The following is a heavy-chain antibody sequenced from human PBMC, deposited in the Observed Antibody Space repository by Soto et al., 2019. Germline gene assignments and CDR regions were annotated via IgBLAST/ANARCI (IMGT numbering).Heavy chain of an antibody. D-gene: IGHD4-17*01. CDR2: IRSKANSYAT. Sequence: EVQLVESGGGLVQPGGSLKLSCAASGFTFSGSAMHWVRQASGKGLEWVGRIRSKANSYATAYAASVKGRFTISRDDSKNTAYLQMNGLKPEDTAVYYCTRRGYGDYAYYYYGMDVWGQGTRSPSP. J-gene: IGHJ6*02. CDR1: GFTFSGSA. CDR3: TRRGYGDYAYYYYGMDV. V-gene: IGHV3-73*02.